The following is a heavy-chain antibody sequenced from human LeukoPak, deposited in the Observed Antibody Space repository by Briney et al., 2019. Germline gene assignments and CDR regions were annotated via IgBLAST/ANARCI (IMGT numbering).Heavy chain of an antibody. Sequence: GASVKVSCKASGYTFTSYTINWVRQAPGQGLEWVGWINTNTGNSTYAQGFTGRFVFSLDTSISTTYLQINSLKAEETAVYYCERGGSEYAFWSVQRSNWFDPWGQGTLITVSS. CDR2: INTNTGNS. CDR1: GYTFTSYT. V-gene: IGHV7-4-1*02. CDR3: ERGGSEYAFWSVQRSNWFDP. D-gene: IGHD3-3*01. J-gene: IGHJ5*02.